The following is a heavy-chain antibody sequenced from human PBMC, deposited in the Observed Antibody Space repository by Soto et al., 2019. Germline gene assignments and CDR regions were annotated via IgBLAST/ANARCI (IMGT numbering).Heavy chain of an antibody. J-gene: IGHJ4*02. Sequence: GGSLRLSCAASGFTFSSYSMNWVRQAPGEGLEWVSSISSSSSYIYCADSVKGRFTISRDNAKNSLYLQMNSLRAEDTAVYYCARMRQWLADYWGQGTLVTVSS. CDR3: ARMRQWLADY. CDR1: GFTFSSYS. V-gene: IGHV3-21*01. CDR2: ISSSSSYI. D-gene: IGHD6-19*01.